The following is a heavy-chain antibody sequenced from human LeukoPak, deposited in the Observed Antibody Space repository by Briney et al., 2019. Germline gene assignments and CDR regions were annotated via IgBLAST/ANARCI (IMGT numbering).Heavy chain of an antibody. J-gene: IGHJ3*02. CDR1: GGSISSGGYS. CDR3: ASTPDHYDSSGYLIPHAFDI. D-gene: IGHD3-22*01. CDR2: IYHSGST. Sequence: SQTLSLTCAVSGGSISSGGYSWSWIRQPPGKGLEWIGYIYHSGSTYYNPSLKSRVTISVDRSKNQFSLKLSSVTAADTAVYYCASTPDHYDSSGYLIPHAFDIWGQGTMVTVSS. V-gene: IGHV4-30-2*01.